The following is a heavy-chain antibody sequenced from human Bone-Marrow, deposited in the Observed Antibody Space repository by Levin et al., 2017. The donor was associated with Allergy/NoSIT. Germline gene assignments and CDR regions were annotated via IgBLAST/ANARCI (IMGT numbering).Heavy chain of an antibody. CDR2: INSDGSST. J-gene: IGHJ5*01. CDR3: ARDRSSSSAYNWFDS. Sequence: GGSLRLSCAASGFTFSSYWMHWVRQAPGKGLVWVSRINSDGSSTTYADSVKGRFTISRGNAKNTLYLQMNSLRVEDTAIYYCARDRSSSSAYNWFDSWGQGTLVTVSS. D-gene: IGHD6-6*01. V-gene: IGHV3-74*03. CDR1: GFTFSSYW.